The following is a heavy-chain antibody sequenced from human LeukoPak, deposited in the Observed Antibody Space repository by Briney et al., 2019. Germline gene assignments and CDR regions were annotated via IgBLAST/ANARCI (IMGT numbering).Heavy chain of an antibody. J-gene: IGHJ4*02. D-gene: IGHD1-26*01. CDR1: GYNFIAYY. V-gene: IGHV1-2*02. Sequence: ASVQVSCQASGYNFIAYYIHWVRQAAGQGLDWLGWSNPNTGGTNSAPRFHGRVTLTRDTSNSTSYLELTSLTSDDTAVYYCAIISRGGTYNPDFHDFWGQGSLVTVSS. CDR3: AIISRGGTYNPDFHDF. CDR2: SNPNTGGT.